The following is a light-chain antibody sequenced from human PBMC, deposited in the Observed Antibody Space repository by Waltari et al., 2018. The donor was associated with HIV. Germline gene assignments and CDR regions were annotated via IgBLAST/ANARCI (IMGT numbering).Light chain of an antibody. V-gene: IGLV1-40*01. Sequence: QSVLAQPPSVSGAPGQRVPISCPGSSSNTGLGFAVHWYQPLPPTAPRLLIYDNTNRPSGVPDRCSGARYGTSASLAITGLQAEDEGDYFCQSYDSSLSGRVFGGGTKLTVL. J-gene: IGLJ3*02. CDR2: DNT. CDR3: QSYDSSLSGRV. CDR1: SSNTGLGFA.